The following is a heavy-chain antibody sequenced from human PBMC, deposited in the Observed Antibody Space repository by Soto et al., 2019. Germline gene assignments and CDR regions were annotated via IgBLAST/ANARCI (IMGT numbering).Heavy chain of an antibody. CDR2: IYYSGST. CDR3: ARARYYDYVWGGYRHDWFDP. V-gene: IGHV4-59*01. Sequence: SETLSLTCTVAGGSISSYYCSWIRQPPGKGLEWIGYIYYSGSTNYNPSLKSRVTISVDTSKNQFSLKLSSVTAADTAVYYCARARYYDYVWGGYRHDWFDPWGQGTLVTVSS. CDR1: GGSISSYY. J-gene: IGHJ5*02. D-gene: IGHD3-16*02.